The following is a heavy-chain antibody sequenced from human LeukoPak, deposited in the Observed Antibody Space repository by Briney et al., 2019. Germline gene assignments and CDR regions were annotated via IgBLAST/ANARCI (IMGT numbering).Heavy chain of an antibody. V-gene: IGHV4-59*01. CDR1: GGSISSYY. CDR2: IYYSGST. D-gene: IGHD2-15*01. CDR3: ARARIRAVVAANGGNWFDP. J-gene: IGHJ5*02. Sequence: SETLSLTCTVSGGSISSYYWSWIRQPPGKGLEWIGYIYYSGSTNYNPSLKSRVTISVDTSKNQFSLKLSSVTAADTAVYYYARARIRAVVAANGGNWFDPWGQGTLVTVSS.